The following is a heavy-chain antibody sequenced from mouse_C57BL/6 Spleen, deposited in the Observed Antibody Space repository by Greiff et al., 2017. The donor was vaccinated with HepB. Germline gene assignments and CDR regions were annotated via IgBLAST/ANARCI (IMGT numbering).Heavy chain of an antibody. D-gene: IGHD2-4*01. Sequence: SGPELVKPGASVKISCKASGYSFTGYYMNWVKQSPEKSLEWIGEINPSTGGTTYNQKFKAKATLTVDKSSSTAYMQLKSLTSEDSAVYYCARRNDLYYAMDYWGQGTSVTVSS. CDR2: INPSTGGT. CDR3: ARRNDLYYAMDY. CDR1: GYSFTGYY. V-gene: IGHV1-42*01. J-gene: IGHJ4*01.